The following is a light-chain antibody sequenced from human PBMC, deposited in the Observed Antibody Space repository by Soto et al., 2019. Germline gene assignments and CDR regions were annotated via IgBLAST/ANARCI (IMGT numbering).Light chain of an antibody. Sequence: QSVLTQPPSASGSPVQSVTISCTGTNNDIGGYTYVSWYQQLPGKAPKLMIYEVNKRPAGIPVRFSGSKSGNTASLTVSGLQPEDEAEYFCSSYSRSINYVFGTGTKVTVL. CDR1: NNDIGGYTY. CDR3: SSYSRSINYV. J-gene: IGLJ1*01. V-gene: IGLV2-8*01. CDR2: EVN.